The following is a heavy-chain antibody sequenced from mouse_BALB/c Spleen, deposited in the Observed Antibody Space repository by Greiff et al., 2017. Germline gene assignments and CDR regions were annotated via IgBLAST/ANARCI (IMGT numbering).Heavy chain of an antibody. J-gene: IGHJ3*01. CDR2: IRLKSNNYAT. CDR1: GFTFSNYW. CDR3: TSITTATGFAY. Sequence: EVMLVESGGGLVQPGGSMKLSCVASGFTFSNYWMNWVRQSPEKGLEWVAEIRLKSNNYATHYAESVKGRFTISRDDSKSSVYLQMNNLRAEDTGIYYCTSITTATGFAYWGQGTLVTVSA. D-gene: IGHD1-2*01. V-gene: IGHV6-6*02.